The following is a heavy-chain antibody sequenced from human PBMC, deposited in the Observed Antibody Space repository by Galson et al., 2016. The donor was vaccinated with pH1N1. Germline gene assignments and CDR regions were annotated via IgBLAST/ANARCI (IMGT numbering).Heavy chain of an antibody. CDR1: GLTFSSYA. CDR2: ITGSGGST. CDR3: VKGDSSGYDYLNKFDP. V-gene: IGHV3-23*01. D-gene: IGHD3-22*01. Sequence: SLRLSCAASGLTFSSYAMHWVRQAPGRGLEWVSTITGSGGSTYYADSVKGRFTISRDNSKNTMDLQMNRLRVEDTATYYCVKGDSSGYDYLNKFDPWGQGTVVTVSS. J-gene: IGHJ5*02.